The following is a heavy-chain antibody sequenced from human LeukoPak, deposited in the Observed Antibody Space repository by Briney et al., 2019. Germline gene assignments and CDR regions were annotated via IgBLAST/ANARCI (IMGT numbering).Heavy chain of an antibody. CDR2: IYPGDSDT. CDR1: GYSFTSYW. J-gene: IGHJ3*02. V-gene: IGHV5-51*01. Sequence: GESLKISCKGSGYSFTSYWIGWVRQMPGKGLEWMGIIYPGDSDTRYSPSFQGQVTISADKSISTAYLQWSSLQASDTAMYYCARFIVATLDAFDIWGQGTMVTVSS. D-gene: IGHD5-12*01. CDR3: ARFIVATLDAFDI.